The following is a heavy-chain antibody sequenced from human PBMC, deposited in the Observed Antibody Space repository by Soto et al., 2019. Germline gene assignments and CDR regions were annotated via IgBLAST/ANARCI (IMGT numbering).Heavy chain of an antibody. CDR3: ARDRYYYDSSGYYYRYFDY. V-gene: IGHV1-2*04. CDR2: INPNSGGT. CDR1: GYTFTGYY. J-gene: IGHJ4*02. D-gene: IGHD3-22*01. Sequence: ASVKVSCKASGYTFTGYYMHWVRQAPGQGLEWMGWINPNSGGTNYAQKFQGWVTMTRDTSISTAYMELSRLRSDDTAVYYCARDRYYYDSSGYYYRYFDYWGQGTLVTISS.